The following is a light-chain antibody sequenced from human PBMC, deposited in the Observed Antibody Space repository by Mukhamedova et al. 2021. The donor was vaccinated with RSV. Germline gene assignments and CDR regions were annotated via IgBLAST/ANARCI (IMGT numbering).Light chain of an antibody. Sequence: WYQRRVHGKVPELLIYAASTLQSGVPSRFSGSGSGTYFTLTIISLQPEDVATYYCQKYYSDPRTFGRGTKVEIK. CDR2: AAS. CDR3: QKYYSDPRT. J-gene: IGKJ1*01. V-gene: IGKV1-27*01.